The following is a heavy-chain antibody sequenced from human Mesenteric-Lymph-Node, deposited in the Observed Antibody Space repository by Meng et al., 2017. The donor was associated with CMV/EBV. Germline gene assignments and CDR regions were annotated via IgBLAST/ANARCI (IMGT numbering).Heavy chain of an antibody. V-gene: IGHV3-74*01. CDR2: IHSGGTST. Sequence: GGSLRLSCAASGFTFSSYWMHWVRQVPGKGLVWVSRIHSGGTSTSYADSVKGRFTISRDNAKNSLYLQMNSLRAEDTALYYCAKSAGAFYYYNMDVWGQGTAVTVSS. CDR1: GFTFSSYW. CDR3: AKSAGAFYYYNMDV. J-gene: IGHJ6*02. D-gene: IGHD1-26*01.